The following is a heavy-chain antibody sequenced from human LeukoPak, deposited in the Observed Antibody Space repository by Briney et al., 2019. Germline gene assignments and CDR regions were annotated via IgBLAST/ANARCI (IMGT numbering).Heavy chain of an antibody. CDR1: GGTFSSYA. CDR3: ARVGGDGYGFDWFDP. V-gene: IGHV1-69*13. J-gene: IGHJ5*02. CDR2: IIPIFGTA. Sequence: GASVKVSCKASGGTFSSYAISWVRQAPGQGLEWMGGIIPIFGTANYAQKFQGRVTITADESTSTAYMELSSLRSEDTAVYYCARVGGDGYGFDWFDPWGQGTLVTVSS. D-gene: IGHD5-24*01.